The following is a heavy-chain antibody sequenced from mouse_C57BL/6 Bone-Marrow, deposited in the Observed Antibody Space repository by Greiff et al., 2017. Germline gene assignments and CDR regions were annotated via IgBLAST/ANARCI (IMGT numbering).Heavy chain of an antibody. CDR1: GFNIKDDY. CDR3: TKVGDSGYFDY. CDR2: IDPENGDT. J-gene: IGHJ2*01. D-gene: IGHD1-1*02. V-gene: IGHV14-4*01. Sequence: EVQLQQSGAELVRPGASVKLSCTASGFNIKDDYMHWVKQRPAQGLEWIGWIDPENGDTEYASKFQGKATITADTSSNPAYLQLSSLTSEDTAVYYCTKVGDSGYFDYWGQGTTLTVSS.